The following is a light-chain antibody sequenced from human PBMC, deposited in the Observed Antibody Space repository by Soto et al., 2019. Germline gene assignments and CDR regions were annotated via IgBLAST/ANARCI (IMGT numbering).Light chain of an antibody. J-gene: IGKJ4*01. CDR2: GAS. Sequence: IVLTQSPGTLSLSPGERATLSCRASQSVSSNYVAWYQQKPGQAPRLLIYGASSRATGIPDRFSGSGSGTDFTLTISRLEPEDFAVYYCQQYGSSPLTFGGGTK. CDR1: QSVSSNY. CDR3: QQYGSSPLT. V-gene: IGKV3-20*01.